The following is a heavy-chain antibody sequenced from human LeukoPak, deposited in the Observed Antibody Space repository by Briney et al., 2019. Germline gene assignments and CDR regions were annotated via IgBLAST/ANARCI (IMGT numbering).Heavy chain of an antibody. CDR2: ISGSGGST. D-gene: IGHD2-15*01. CDR1: GFTFSSYA. Sequence: GGSLRLSCAASGFTFSSYAMSWVRQAPGKGLEWVSAISGSGGSTYYADSVKGRFTISRDNSKNTLYQQMNSLRAEDTAVYYCAKDAIVVVVAAHDYWGQGTLVTVSS. J-gene: IGHJ4*02. CDR3: AKDAIVVVVAAHDY. V-gene: IGHV3-23*01.